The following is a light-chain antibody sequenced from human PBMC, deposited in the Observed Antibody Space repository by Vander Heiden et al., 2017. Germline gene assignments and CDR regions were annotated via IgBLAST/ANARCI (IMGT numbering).Light chain of an antibody. Sequence: SSELTQDPAVSVALGQTARITCQGDSLRSNYASWYQQKPGQAPVLVIYGKSNRPSGIPDRFSGSSSGNTASLTITGAQAEDEADYYCNSRDSSGNHVVFGGGTKLTVL. CDR1: SLRSNY. CDR3: NSRDSSGNHVV. J-gene: IGLJ2*01. V-gene: IGLV3-19*01. CDR2: GKS.